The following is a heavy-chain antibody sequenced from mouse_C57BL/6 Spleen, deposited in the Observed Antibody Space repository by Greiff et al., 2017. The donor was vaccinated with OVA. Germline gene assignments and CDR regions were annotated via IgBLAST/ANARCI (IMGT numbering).Heavy chain of an antibody. V-gene: IGHV14-4*01. CDR2: IDPENGDT. J-gene: IGHJ2*01. D-gene: IGHD1-1*01. CDR1: GFNIKDDY. Sequence: VQLQQSGAELVRPGASVKLSCTASGFNIKDDYMHWVKQRPEQGLEWIGWIDPENGDTEYASKFQGKATITADTSSNTAYLQLSSLTSEDTAVYYCTISSSYWYFDYWGQGTTLTVSS. CDR3: TISSSYWYFDY.